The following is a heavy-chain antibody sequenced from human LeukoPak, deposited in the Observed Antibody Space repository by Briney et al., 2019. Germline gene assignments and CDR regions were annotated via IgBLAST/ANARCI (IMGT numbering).Heavy chain of an antibody. CDR1: GGSISSRPYY. CDR2: ISYSGTT. J-gene: IGHJ6*03. V-gene: IGHV4-39*07. CDR3: VSHETPYYYIDV. Sequence: PSETLSLTCTVSGGSISSRPYYWGWVRQPPGKGLEWIGTISYSGTTYYSPSLKSRVTISLDTSKNQFSLKLSSVTAADTAIYYCVSHETPYYYIDVWGKGTPVTISS.